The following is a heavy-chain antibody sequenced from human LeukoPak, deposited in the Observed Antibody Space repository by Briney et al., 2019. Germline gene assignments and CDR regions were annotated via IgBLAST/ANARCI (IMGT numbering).Heavy chain of an antibody. CDR1: GFSFSSYW. J-gene: IGHJ5*01. CDR2: IKQDGSEK. Sequence: GGSLRLSCAASGFSFSSYWMNWVRQAPGEGLEWVANIKQDGSEKYYADPVKGRFTISRDNAENSLYLQMNSLRAEDTAVYYCARGMTVAANWFDSWGQGTLVTVSS. D-gene: IGHD6-19*01. CDR3: ARGMTVAANWFDS. V-gene: IGHV3-7*01.